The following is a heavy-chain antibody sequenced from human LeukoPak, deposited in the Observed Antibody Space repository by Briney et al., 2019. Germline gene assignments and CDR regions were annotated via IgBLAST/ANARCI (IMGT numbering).Heavy chain of an antibody. CDR3: ATRPPSYSSSWYDWFDP. D-gene: IGHD6-13*01. CDR2: IKQDGSEK. Sequence: PGGSLRLSCAASGFTFSSYWMSWVRQAPGKGLEWVANIKQDGSEKYYVDSVKGRFTISRDNAKNSLYLQMNSLRAEDTAVYYCATRPPSYSSSWYDWFDPWGQGTLVTVSS. CDR1: GFTFSSYW. J-gene: IGHJ5*02. V-gene: IGHV3-7*01.